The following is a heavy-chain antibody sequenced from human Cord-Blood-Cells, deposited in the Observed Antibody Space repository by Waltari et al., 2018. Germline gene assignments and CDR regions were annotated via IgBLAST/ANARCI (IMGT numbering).Heavy chain of an antibody. Sequence: QVQLQQWGAGLLKPSETLSLTCAVYGGSFSGYYWSWLRQPPGKGLEWIGEINHSGSTNYNPSLKSRVNISVDTSKNQFSLKLSSVTAADTAVYYCARRPYYYDSSGYLLVDYWGQGTLVTVSS. D-gene: IGHD3-22*01. CDR3: ARRPYYYDSSGYLLVDY. CDR1: GGSFSGYY. J-gene: IGHJ4*02. CDR2: INHSGST. V-gene: IGHV4-34*01.